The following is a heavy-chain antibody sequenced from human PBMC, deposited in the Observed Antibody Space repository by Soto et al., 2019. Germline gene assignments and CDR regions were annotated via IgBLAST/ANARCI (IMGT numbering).Heavy chain of an antibody. J-gene: IGHJ4*02. Sequence: HPGGSLRLSCAASGFTFGSYAMSWVRQAPGKGLEWVSSISGSGGSKYYADSVKGRFTISRDNSKNTVYLQMNSLRAEDTAVYYCAKDLDGSGWYPYWGQGTLVTISS. CDR2: ISGSGGSK. CDR3: AKDLDGSGWYPY. CDR1: GFTFGSYA. D-gene: IGHD6-19*01. V-gene: IGHV3-23*01.